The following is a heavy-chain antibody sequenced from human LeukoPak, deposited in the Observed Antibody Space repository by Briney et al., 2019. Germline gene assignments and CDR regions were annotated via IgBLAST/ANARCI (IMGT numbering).Heavy chain of an antibody. D-gene: IGHD6-13*01. CDR2: ISYDGSNK. Sequence: GRSLRLSCAASGFTFSSYGMHWVRQAPGKGLEWVAVISYDGSNKYYADSVKGRFTISRDNSKNTLYLQMNSLRAEDTAVYYCAKDYGSSWYDYYFDYWGQGTLVTVSS. J-gene: IGHJ4*02. CDR1: GFTFSSYG. V-gene: IGHV3-30*18. CDR3: AKDYGSSWYDYYFDY.